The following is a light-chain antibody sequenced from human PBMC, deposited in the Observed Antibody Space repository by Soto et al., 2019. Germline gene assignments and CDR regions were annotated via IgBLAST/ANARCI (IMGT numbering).Light chain of an antibody. CDR1: DNIGSN. Sequence: DIQLTQSPASLSASVEDRVTITCRASDNIGSNLNWYQHQTGTAPKLLIYAASSLQGGVPSRFSGSGYGTQFTLTISGLQTEDFATYYCQQSYKILTFGGGTKVDIK. CDR3: QQSYKILT. V-gene: IGKV1-39*01. J-gene: IGKJ4*01. CDR2: AAS.